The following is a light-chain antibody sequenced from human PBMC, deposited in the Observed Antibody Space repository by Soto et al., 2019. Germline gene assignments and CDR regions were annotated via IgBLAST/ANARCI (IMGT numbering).Light chain of an antibody. V-gene: IGKV1-39*01. CDR3: QQSYIAPWT. CDR1: QPVTNY. Sequence: SPSSLSAYIGDRVTITCRASQPVTNYLSWYQQKPGKAPKLFIYAASRLQSGVPSRFSGGGSGTDFTLTISSLLPEDFATYYCQQSYIAPWTFGQRTNVDIK. CDR2: AAS. J-gene: IGKJ1*01.